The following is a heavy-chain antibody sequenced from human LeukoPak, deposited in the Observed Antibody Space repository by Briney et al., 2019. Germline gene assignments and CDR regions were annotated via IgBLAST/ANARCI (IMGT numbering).Heavy chain of an antibody. Sequence: GGSLRLSCAASGFTFSSYSMNWVRQAPGKGLEWVSSISSSSSYIYYADSVKGRLTISRDNAKNSLYLQMDCLRAEDTAVYYCASISSGWYWDYWGQGTLVTVSS. J-gene: IGHJ4*02. CDR1: GFTFSSYS. CDR3: ASISSGWYWDY. D-gene: IGHD6-19*01. V-gene: IGHV3-21*01. CDR2: ISSSSSYI.